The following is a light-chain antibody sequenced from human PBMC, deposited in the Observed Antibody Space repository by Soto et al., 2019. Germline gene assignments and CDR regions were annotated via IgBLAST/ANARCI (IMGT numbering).Light chain of an antibody. CDR1: SSNIGNNY. CDR2: DAN. J-gene: IGLJ2*01. Sequence: QSVLTQPPSVSAAPGQKVIISCSGSSSNIGNNYVSWYQQLPGTAPRLLIYDANKRPSEIPDRFSGSKSVTSATLGITGLQTGDEADYYCGAWDTSLSGVVFGGGTQLTVL. V-gene: IGLV1-51*01. CDR3: GAWDTSLSGVV.